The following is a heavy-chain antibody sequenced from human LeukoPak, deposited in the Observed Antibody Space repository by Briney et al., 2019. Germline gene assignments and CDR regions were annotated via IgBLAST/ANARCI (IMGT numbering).Heavy chain of an antibody. D-gene: IGHD5-18*01. V-gene: IGHV3-23*01. CDR1: GFTFSSYA. CDR3: ARFVTAYRMDV. J-gene: IGHJ6*02. Sequence: HPGGSLRLSCAASGFTFSSYAMYWVRQAPGKGLEWVSSISDSGATTYYTDSVKGRFTISRDNSKNTLYLQMNSLRAEDTAVYYCARFVTAYRMDVWGQGTTVTVSS. CDR2: ISDSGATT.